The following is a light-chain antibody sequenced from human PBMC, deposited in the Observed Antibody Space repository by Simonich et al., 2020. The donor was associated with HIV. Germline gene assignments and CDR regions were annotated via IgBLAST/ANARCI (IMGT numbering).Light chain of an antibody. J-gene: IGKJ1*01. CDR2: CES. CDR3: QQYNSYSWT. V-gene: IGKV4-1*01. CDR1: QSVLYSSNNKNY. Sequence: DIVMTQSPDSLAVSLGERATINCKSSQSVLYSSNNKNYLTWDQQKPGQPPKLLIYCESIRESGVPDRISGSGSGTEFTLTISSLQPDDFATYYCQQYNSYSWTFGQGTKVEIK.